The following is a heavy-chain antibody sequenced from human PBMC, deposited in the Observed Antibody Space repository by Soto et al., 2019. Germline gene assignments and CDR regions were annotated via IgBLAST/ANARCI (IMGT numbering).Heavy chain of an antibody. D-gene: IGHD3-10*01. Sequence: SETLSLTCTVSGGSLSSSSYYWGWIRQPPGKGLEWIGSIYYSGSTYYNPSLKSRVTISVDTSKNQFSLKLSSVTAADTAVYYCARRGSGSYHDYWGQGTLVTVSS. J-gene: IGHJ4*02. CDR2: IYYSGST. CDR1: GGSLSSSSYY. CDR3: ARRGSGSYHDY. V-gene: IGHV4-39*01.